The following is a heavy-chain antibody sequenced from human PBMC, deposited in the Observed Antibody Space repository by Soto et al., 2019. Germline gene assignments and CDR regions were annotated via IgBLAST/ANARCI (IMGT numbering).Heavy chain of an antibody. CDR3: ARMYYYDSSGYLTAFDY. D-gene: IGHD3-22*01. CDR2: INHSGST. V-gene: IGHV4-34*01. Sequence: TLSLTCAIDGASFSGYYWSWIRQPTGNGLEWIGEINHSGSTNYNPSLKSRVTISVDTSKNPFSLKLSSVTAADTAVYYCARMYYYDSSGYLTAFDYWGQGTPVTVS. CDR1: GASFSGYY. J-gene: IGHJ4*02.